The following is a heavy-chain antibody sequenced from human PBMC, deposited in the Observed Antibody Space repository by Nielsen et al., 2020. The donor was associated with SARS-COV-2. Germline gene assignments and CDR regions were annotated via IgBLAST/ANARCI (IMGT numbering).Heavy chain of an antibody. D-gene: IGHD2-15*01. J-gene: IGHJ5*02. CDR3: ARRGGYCRGGTCPNWFDP. Sequence: GESLKISCAASGFPFSDFYMTWIRQAPGKGLQWISYISSSSRYTDYADSVKGRFTISRDNAKDSVYLQMNSLGVDDTAVYYCARRGGYCRGGTCPNWFDPWGQGTLVTVSS. V-gene: IGHV3-11*03. CDR1: GFPFSDFY. CDR2: ISSSSRYT.